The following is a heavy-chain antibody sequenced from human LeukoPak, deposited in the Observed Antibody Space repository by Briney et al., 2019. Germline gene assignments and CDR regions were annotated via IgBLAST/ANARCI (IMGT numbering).Heavy chain of an antibody. Sequence: SETLSLTCAVYGGSFSGYYWSWIRQPPGKGLEWIGEINHSGSTNYNPSLKSRVTISVDTSKNQFSLKLSSVTAADTAVYYCARALYYYGSGSLFDPWGQGTLVTVSS. CDR1: GGSFSGYY. D-gene: IGHD3-10*01. CDR3: ARALYYYGSGSLFDP. J-gene: IGHJ5*02. V-gene: IGHV4-34*01. CDR2: INHSGST.